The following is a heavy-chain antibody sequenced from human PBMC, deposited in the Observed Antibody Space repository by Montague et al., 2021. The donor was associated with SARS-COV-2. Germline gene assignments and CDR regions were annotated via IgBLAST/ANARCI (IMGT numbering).Heavy chain of an antibody. Sequence: SETLSLTCAVYGGSFSGYYWSWIRQPPGKGLEWVGEINHSGSTNYNPSLKSRVTISVDTSKNQFSLKLSSVTAADTAVYYCARGRPVTTFYYYYGMDVWGQGTTVTVSS. CDR2: INHSGST. J-gene: IGHJ6*02. V-gene: IGHV4-34*01. D-gene: IGHD4-17*01. CDR3: ARGRPVTTFYYYYGMDV. CDR1: GGSFSGYY.